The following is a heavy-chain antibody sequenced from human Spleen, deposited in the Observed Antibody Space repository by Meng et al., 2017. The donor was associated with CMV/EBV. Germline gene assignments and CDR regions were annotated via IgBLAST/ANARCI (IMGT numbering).Heavy chain of an antibody. CDR3: VTDDLCSGGDCSVGY. Sequence: SVKVSCKASGGTFSSYTISWVRQAPGQGLEWMGRIIPILGIANYAQKFQGRVTITADKSTSTAYMELSSLRSDDTAVYYYVTDDLCSGGDCSVGYWGQGTLVTVSS. V-gene: IGHV1-69*02. D-gene: IGHD2-21*02. J-gene: IGHJ4*02. CDR2: IIPILGIA. CDR1: GGTFSSYT.